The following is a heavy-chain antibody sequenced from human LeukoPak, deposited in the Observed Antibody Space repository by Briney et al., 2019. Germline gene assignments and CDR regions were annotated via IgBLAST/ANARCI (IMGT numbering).Heavy chain of an antibody. J-gene: IGHJ4*02. CDR2: IWYDGSNK. D-gene: IGHD4-23*01. CDR1: GFTFSSYG. V-gene: IGHV3-33*01. Sequence: GGSLRLSCAASGFTFSSYGMHWVRQAPGKGLEWVAVIWYDGSNKYYADSVKGRFTISRDNSKNALYLQMNSLRAEDTAVYYCARDGSYGGNLMYYFDYWGQGTLVTVPS. CDR3: ARDGSYGGNLMYYFDY.